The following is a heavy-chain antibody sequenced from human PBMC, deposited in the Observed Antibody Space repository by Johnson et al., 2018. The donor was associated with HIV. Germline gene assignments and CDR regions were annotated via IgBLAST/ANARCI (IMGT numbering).Heavy chain of an antibody. CDR3: AKERQLVRAFDI. V-gene: IGHV3-30*04. J-gene: IGHJ3*02. CDR2: ISYDGSIK. Sequence: QVQLVESGGGVVQPGRSLRLSCAASGFTFSSYAMHWVRQAPGQGLEWVAVISYDGSIKYYADSVKGRFTISRDNSKNTLYLQRNSLRAVDTVVYYCAKERQLVRAFDIWGQGTMVTVSS. D-gene: IGHD6-6*01. CDR1: GFTFSSYA.